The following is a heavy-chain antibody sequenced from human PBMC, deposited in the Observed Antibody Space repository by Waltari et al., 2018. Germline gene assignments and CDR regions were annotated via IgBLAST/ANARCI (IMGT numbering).Heavy chain of an antibody. D-gene: IGHD1-7*01. CDR1: GYPFSSFA. J-gene: IGHJ5*02. CDR2: ISGYNANT. Sequence: QVQLVQSGAEVKKPGASVKVSCKASGYPFSSFASSWVRQAPGQGLEWMGWISGYNANTNYAQKFQGRVAMTTDTSTSTAYMELRSLTSDDTAVYYCARVPMGTGTTDWFDPWGQGTPVIVST. V-gene: IGHV1-18*01. CDR3: ARVPMGTGTTDWFDP.